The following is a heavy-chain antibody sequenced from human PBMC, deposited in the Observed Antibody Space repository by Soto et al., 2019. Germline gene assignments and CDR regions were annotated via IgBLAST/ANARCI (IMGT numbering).Heavy chain of an antibody. J-gene: IGHJ4*02. Sequence: ASVKVSWKASGGTFSSYAISWVRQAPGQGLEWMGWINPNSGSTNYAQKFQGWVTMTRDTSISTAYMELSRLRSDDTAVYYCARGEEYSYGNFDYWGQGTLVTV. CDR3: ARGEEYSYGNFDY. CDR1: GGTFSSYA. V-gene: IGHV1-2*04. D-gene: IGHD5-18*01. CDR2: INPNSGST.